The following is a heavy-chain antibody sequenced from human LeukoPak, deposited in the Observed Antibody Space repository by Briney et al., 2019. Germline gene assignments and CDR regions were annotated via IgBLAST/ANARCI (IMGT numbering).Heavy chain of an antibody. CDR1: GESFVGYY. CDR2: IDYTGST. V-gene: IGHV4-34*01. CDR3: ARLSGKQWLTVSKYFDY. J-gene: IGHJ4*02. Sequence: SETLSLTCAVYGESFVGYYWAWIRQPPGKGLEWIGEIDYTGSTNYNPSLKSRVTISVDTSKNQFSLKLSSVTAADTAVYYCARLSGKQWLTVSKYFDYWGQGTLVTVSS. D-gene: IGHD6-19*01.